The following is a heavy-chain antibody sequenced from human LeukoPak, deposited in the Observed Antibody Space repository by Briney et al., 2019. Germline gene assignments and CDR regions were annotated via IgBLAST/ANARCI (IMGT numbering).Heavy chain of an antibody. V-gene: IGHV4-39*07. CDR2: IYYSGST. J-gene: IGHJ5*02. CDR3: ARDQGDIAAAEYWSFNWFDP. Sequence: SETLSLTCTVSGGSISSSSYYWGWIRQPPGKGLEWIGSIYYSGSTYYNPSLKSRVTISVDTSKNQFSLKLSSVTAADTAVHYCARDQGDIAAAEYWSFNWFDPWGQGTLVTVSS. CDR1: GGSISSSSYY. D-gene: IGHD6-13*01.